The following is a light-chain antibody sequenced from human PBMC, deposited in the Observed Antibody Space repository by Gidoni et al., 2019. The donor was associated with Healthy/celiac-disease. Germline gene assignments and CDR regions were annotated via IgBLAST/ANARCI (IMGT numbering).Light chain of an antibody. CDR1: QSISSY. CDR3: QQSYSTPMYT. Sequence: DIQMTQSPSSLSASVGDRVTITCRASQSISSYLNLYQQKPGKAPKLLIYAASSLQRGVPSRFSGSGSGTDFTLTISSLQPEDFATYYCQQSYSTPMYTFGHGTKLEIK. CDR2: AAS. V-gene: IGKV1-39*01. J-gene: IGKJ2*01.